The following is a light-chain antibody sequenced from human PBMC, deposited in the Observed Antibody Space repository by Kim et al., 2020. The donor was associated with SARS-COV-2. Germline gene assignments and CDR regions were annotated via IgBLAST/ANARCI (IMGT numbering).Light chain of an antibody. CDR3: QQRNSWPLT. V-gene: IGKV3-11*01. CDR2: DAH. Sequence: LSPGERATRSCRASQSVGIYLNWYQQKSGQAPRLLIYDAHYRASAIPPRFSGDGSGTEFTLTISSLEPEDFAVYYCQQRNSWPLTFGQGTRLEIK. CDR1: QSVGIY. J-gene: IGKJ5*01.